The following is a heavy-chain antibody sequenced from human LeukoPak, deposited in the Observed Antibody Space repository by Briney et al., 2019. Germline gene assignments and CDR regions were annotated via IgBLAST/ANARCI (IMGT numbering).Heavy chain of an antibody. CDR2: FDPEDGET. V-gene: IGHV1-24*01. D-gene: IGHD6-13*01. CDR3: ATQQLVRFVLRFQH. CDR1: GYTLTKLS. J-gene: IGHJ1*01. Sequence: ASVKVSCKVSGYTLTKLSMHWLRQPPGKELEWMGRFDPEDGETIYAQKFQGRVTMTEDTSTNTAYMELSSLRSEDAAVYYCATQQLVRFVLRFQHWGQGTLVTVSS.